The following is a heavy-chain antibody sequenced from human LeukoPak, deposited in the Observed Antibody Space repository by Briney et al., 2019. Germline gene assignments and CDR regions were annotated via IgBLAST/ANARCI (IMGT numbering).Heavy chain of an antibody. V-gene: IGHV4-4*02. CDR3: ARKTTAAAGTFDY. D-gene: IGHD6-13*01. Sequence: PSGTLSLTCAVSGGSISSSNWWSWVRQPPGKGLEWIGEIHHSGSTNYNPSLKSRVTISVDKSKNQFSLKLSSVTVADTALYYCARKTTAAAGTFDYWGQGTLVTVSS. J-gene: IGHJ4*02. CDR1: GGSISSSNW. CDR2: IHHSGST.